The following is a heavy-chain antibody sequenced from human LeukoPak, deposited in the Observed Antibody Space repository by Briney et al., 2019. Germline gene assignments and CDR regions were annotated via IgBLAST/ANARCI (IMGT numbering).Heavy chain of an antibody. CDR2: ISSNGGST. Sequence: GGSLRLPCAASGFTFSSYAMHWVRQAPGKGLEYVSAISSNGGSTYYANSVKGRFTISRDNSKNTLYLQMGSLRAEDMAVYYCARAQRLYSSSSAFGYWGQGTLVTVSS. CDR3: ARAQRLYSSSSAFGY. D-gene: IGHD6-6*01. CDR1: GFTFSSYA. J-gene: IGHJ4*02. V-gene: IGHV3-64*01.